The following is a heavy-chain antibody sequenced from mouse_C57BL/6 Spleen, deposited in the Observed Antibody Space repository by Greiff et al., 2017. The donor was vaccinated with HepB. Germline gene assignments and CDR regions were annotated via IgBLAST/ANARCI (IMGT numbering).Heavy chain of an antibody. CDR3: ARRDDYGNYFDY. J-gene: IGHJ2*01. D-gene: IGHD2-4*01. V-gene: IGHV1-47*01. CDR2: FHPYNDDT. CDR1: GYTFTTYP. Sequence: QVQLQQSGAELVKPGASVKMSCKASGYTFTTYPIEWMKQNHGKSLEWIGNFHPYNDDTKYNEKFKGKATFTVEKSSSTVYLELSRLTSYDSAVYYCARRDDYGNYFDYWGQGTTLTVSS.